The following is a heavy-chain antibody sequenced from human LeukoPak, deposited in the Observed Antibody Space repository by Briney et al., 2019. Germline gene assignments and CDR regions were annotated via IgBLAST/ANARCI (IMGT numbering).Heavy chain of an antibody. CDR1: GFTFSSYA. D-gene: IGHD2-8*01. Sequence: GGSLRLSCAASGFTFSSYAMSWVRQAPGKGLEWVSAISGSGGSTYYADSVKGRFTISRDNSKNTLYPQMNSLRAEDTAVYYCAKVLMVYAIPDYFDYWGQGTLVTVSS. V-gene: IGHV3-23*01. CDR3: AKVLMVYAIPDYFDY. CDR2: ISGSGGST. J-gene: IGHJ4*02.